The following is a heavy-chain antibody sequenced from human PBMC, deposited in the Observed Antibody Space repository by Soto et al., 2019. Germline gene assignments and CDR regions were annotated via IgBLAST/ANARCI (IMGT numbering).Heavy chain of an antibody. CDR1: GFTFSSYA. V-gene: IGHV3-23*01. Sequence: SLRLSCAASGFTFSSYAMSWVRQAPGKGLEWVSAISGSGGSTYYADSVKGRFTISRDNSKNTLYLQMNSLRAEDTAVYYCAKDTDYAYAFDIWGQGTMVTVSS. CDR3: AKDTDYAYAFDI. D-gene: IGHD3-16*01. J-gene: IGHJ3*02. CDR2: ISGSGGST.